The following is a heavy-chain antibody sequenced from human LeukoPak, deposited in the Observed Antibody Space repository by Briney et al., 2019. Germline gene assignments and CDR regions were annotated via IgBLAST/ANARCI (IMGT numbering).Heavy chain of an antibody. J-gene: IGHJ4*02. CDR2: IYYSGST. D-gene: IGHD6-19*01. V-gene: IGHV4-39*01. Sequence: PSETLSLTCTVSGGSISSSSYYWGWIRQPPGKGLEWIGGIYYSGSTYYNSSLKSRVTISVDTSKNQFSLKLSSVTAADTAVYCCARLRPNSSGWLDYWGQGTLVTVSS. CDR1: GGSISSSSYY. CDR3: ARLRPNSSGWLDY.